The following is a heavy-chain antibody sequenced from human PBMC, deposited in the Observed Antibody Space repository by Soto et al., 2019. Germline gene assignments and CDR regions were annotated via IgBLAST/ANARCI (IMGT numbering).Heavy chain of an antibody. D-gene: IGHD6-13*01. CDR3: ARELENIWSIAAAGTFSPLDY. V-gene: IGHV3-7*05. Sequence: GGSLRLSCVASGFTFSSYWMSWVRQAPGKGLEWVANIKQDGSEKYYVDSVKGRFTISRDNAKNSLYLQMNSLRAEDTAVYYCARELENIWSIAAAGTFSPLDYWGQGTLVTVSS. CDR2: IKQDGSEK. CDR1: GFTFSSYW. J-gene: IGHJ4*02.